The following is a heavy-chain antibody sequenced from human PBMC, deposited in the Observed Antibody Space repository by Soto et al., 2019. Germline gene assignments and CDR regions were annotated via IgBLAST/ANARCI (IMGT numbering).Heavy chain of an antibody. CDR3: ALYDSRGPRGFHH. CDR1: GGSISSGGYS. CDR2: IYHSGST. D-gene: IGHD3-22*01. J-gene: IGHJ1*01. Sequence: PSETLSLTCAVSGGSISSGGYSWSWIRQPPGKGLEWIGYIYHSGSTYYNPSLKSRVTISVDTSKNQFSLKLSSVTTADTAVYYGALYDSRGPRGFHHWGQGPLVTVSS. V-gene: IGHV4-30-2*05.